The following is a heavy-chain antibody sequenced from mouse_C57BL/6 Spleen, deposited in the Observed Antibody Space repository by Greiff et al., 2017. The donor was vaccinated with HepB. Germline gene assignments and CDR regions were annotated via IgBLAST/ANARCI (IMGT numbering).Heavy chain of an antibody. D-gene: IGHD3-1*01. CDR2: ISSGGSYT. CDR3: ARGTGAY. Sequence: DVQLVESGGDLVKPGGSLKLSCAASGFTFSSYGMSWVRQTPDKRLEWVATISSGGSYTYYPDSVKGRFTISRDNAKNTLYLQMSSLKSEDTAMYYCARGTGAYWGEGTLVTVSA. CDR1: GFTFSSYG. J-gene: IGHJ3*01. V-gene: IGHV5-6*01.